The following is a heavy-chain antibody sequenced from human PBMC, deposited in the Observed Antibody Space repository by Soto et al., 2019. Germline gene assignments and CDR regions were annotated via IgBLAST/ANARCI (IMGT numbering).Heavy chain of an antibody. Sequence: GASVKVSCKASGYTFTSYYMHWVRQAPGQGLEWMGIINPSGGSTSYAQKFQGRVTMTRDTSTSTVYMELSSLRSEDTAVYYCARVPYGDYGQVYYYYGMDVWGQGTTVTVSS. J-gene: IGHJ6*02. CDR1: GYTFTSYY. D-gene: IGHD4-17*01. CDR3: ARVPYGDYGQVYYYYGMDV. CDR2: INPSGGST. V-gene: IGHV1-46*03.